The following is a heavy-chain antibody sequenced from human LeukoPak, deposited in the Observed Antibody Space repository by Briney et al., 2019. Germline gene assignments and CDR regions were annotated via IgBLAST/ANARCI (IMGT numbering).Heavy chain of an antibody. CDR3: ARVKGYPYYFDY. Sequence: SETLSLTCTVSGGSISSYYWSWIQQPPGKGLEWIGYIYYSGSTNYNPSLKSRVTISVDTSKNQFSLKLSSVTAADTAVYYCARVKGYPYYFDYWGQGTLVTVSS. CDR2: IYYSGST. D-gene: IGHD6-13*01. J-gene: IGHJ4*02. CDR1: GGSISSYY. V-gene: IGHV4-59*01.